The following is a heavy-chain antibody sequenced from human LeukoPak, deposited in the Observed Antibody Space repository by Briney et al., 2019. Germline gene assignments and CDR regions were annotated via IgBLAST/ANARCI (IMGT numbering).Heavy chain of an antibody. CDR2: LDPVDGET. D-gene: IGHD3-10*01. CDR1: GYTLNALS. Sequence: ASVKVSCKASGYTLNALSIHWVRQAPGKGLEWMGGLDPVDGETIYAQRFQGRVTMTEDTSTDTAYLDLRSPRSDDTAVYYCTTSRRFYYGSGTFQYWGQGTLLTVSS. CDR3: TTSRRFYYGSGTFQY. J-gene: IGHJ1*01. V-gene: IGHV1-24*01.